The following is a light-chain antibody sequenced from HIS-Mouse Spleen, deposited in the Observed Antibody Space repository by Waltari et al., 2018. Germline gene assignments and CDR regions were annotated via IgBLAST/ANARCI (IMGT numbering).Light chain of an antibody. V-gene: IGKV1-12*01. CDR3: QQANSFPHT. J-gene: IGKJ2*01. CDR2: AAS. Sequence: DIQMTQSPSSVSASVGDRVTITCRASQGISSWLAWYQQKPGKAPKLLIYAASSLQSGVPSRFSGSGSGTDFTLTISSLQPEGQQANSFPHTFGQGTKLEIK. CDR1: QGISSW.